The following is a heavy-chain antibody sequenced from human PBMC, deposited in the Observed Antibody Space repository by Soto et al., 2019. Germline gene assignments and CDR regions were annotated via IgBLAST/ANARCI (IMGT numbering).Heavy chain of an antibody. D-gene: IGHD2-2*01. CDR3: ARNDGYCSSTSCYPIFDY. V-gene: IGHV4-39*01. J-gene: IGHJ4*02. Sequence: PSETLSLTCTVSGGSISSSSYYWGWIRQPPGKGLEWIGSIYYSGSTYYNPSLKSRVTISVDTSKNQFSLKLSSVTAADTAVYYCARNDGYCSSTSCYPIFDYWGQGTLVTVSS. CDR2: IYYSGST. CDR1: GGSISSSSYY.